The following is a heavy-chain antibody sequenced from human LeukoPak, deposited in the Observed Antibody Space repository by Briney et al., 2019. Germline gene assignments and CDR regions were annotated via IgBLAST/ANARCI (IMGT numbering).Heavy chain of an antibody. CDR2: INPSGGST. V-gene: IGHV1-46*01. CDR3: ASGRLRDAFDI. J-gene: IGHJ3*02. Sequence: ASVKVSCKASGYTFTSYYMHRVRQAPGQGLEWMGIINPSGGSTSYAQKFQGRVTMTRDTSTSTVYMELSSLRSEDTAVYYCASGRLRDAFDIWGQGTMVTVSS. CDR1: GYTFTSYY. D-gene: IGHD4-17*01.